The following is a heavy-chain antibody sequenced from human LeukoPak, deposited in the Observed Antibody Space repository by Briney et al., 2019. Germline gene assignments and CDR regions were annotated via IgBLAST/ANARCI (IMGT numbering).Heavy chain of an antibody. Sequence: GGSLRLSCAASGFTFSNYAMYWFRQAPGKGLQWVSVMSANGGTINYADSVKGRFIISRDNSKNTLYLQMNSLRAEDTAVYYCAKDASARPFDYWGQGTLVTVSS. CDR3: AKDASARPFDY. D-gene: IGHD6-19*01. V-gene: IGHV3-23*01. CDR2: MSANGGTI. J-gene: IGHJ4*02. CDR1: GFTFSNYA.